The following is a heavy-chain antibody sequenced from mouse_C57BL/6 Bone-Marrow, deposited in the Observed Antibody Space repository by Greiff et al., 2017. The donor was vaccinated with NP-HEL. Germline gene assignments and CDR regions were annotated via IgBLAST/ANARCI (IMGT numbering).Heavy chain of an antibody. Sequence: VQLVESGAELARPGASVKLSCKASGYTFTSYGISWVKQRTGQGLEWIGEIYPRSGNTYYNEKFKGKATLTADKSSSTAYMELRSLTSEDSAVYFCARSTMIPYWYFDVWGTGTTVTVSS. J-gene: IGHJ1*03. CDR3: ARSTMIPYWYFDV. CDR1: GYTFTSYG. D-gene: IGHD2-4*01. CDR2: IYPRSGNT. V-gene: IGHV1-81*01.